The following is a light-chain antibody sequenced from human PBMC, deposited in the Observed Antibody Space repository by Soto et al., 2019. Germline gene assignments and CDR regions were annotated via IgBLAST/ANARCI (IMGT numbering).Light chain of an antibody. V-gene: IGKV3-11*01. CDR3: HQRQSWHRT. CDR1: QYVGTR. J-gene: IGKJ1*01. Sequence: EIVLTQSPATLSSSPGETATLSCRASQYVGTRLAWYQHKPGQAPRLLIYYMSKRATGIPARFSGSGSGTDFTLTISNLAPEDFGVYYCHQRQSWHRTFGQGTK. CDR2: YMS.